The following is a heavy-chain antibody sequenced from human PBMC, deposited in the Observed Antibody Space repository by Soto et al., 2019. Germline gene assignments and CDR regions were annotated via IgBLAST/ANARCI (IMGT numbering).Heavy chain of an antibody. D-gene: IGHD4-17*01. CDR1: GGTFSSYS. CDR3: AREGRDTVTTYWYLDL. CDR2: IMPILGST. V-gene: IGHV1-69*08. J-gene: IGHJ2*01. Sequence: QVQLVQSGAEVKKPGSSVKVSCKASGGTFSSYSISWVRQGPGQGLEWLGRIMPILGSTRYAQKFQGRVTITADTSTSTAYMELRSLRSEDTAVYYCAREGRDTVTTYWYLDLWGRGTLVTVSS.